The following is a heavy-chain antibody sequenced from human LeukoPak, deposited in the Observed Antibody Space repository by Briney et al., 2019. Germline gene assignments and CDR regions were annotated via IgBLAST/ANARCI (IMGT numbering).Heavy chain of an antibody. CDR1: GGSISSSSYY. D-gene: IGHD6-13*01. CDR2: IYYSGST. CDR3: ARGGGSWYADY. Sequence: SETLSVTCTVSGGSISSSSYYWGWIRQPPGKGLEWIGSIYYSGSTYYNPSLKSRVTISVDTSKNQFSLKVSSVTAADTAVYYCARGGGSWYADYWGQGILVTVSS. V-gene: IGHV4-39*07. J-gene: IGHJ4*02.